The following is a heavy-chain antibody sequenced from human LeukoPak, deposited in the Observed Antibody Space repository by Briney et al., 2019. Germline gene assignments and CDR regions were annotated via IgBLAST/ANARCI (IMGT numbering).Heavy chain of an antibody. Sequence: GGSLRLSCAASGFTFSSYWMHWVRQAPGKGLVWVSCIKSDGSSTSYADSVKGRFTISRDNAKNTLYLQMNSLRAEDTAVYYCARVASCGGDCPNDAFDIWGQGTMVTVSS. CDR3: ARVASCGGDCPNDAFDI. D-gene: IGHD2-21*02. CDR1: GFTFSSYW. CDR2: IKSDGSST. J-gene: IGHJ3*02. V-gene: IGHV3-74*01.